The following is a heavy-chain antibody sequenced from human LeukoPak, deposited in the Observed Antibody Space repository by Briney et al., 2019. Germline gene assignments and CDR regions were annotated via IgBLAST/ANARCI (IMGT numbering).Heavy chain of an antibody. CDR2: VSGSGGTT. CDR3: ACSIVRGVIVWGTDY. CDR1: GFTFRSYA. Sequence: GGSLRLSCAASGFTFRSYAMSWVRQAPGKGLEWVSPVSGSGGTTYYADSVKGRFTISRDNSKNTLYLQMNSPRAEDTAVYYCACSIVRGVIVWGTDYWGQGTLVTVSS. V-gene: IGHV3-23*01. D-gene: IGHD3-10*01. J-gene: IGHJ4*02.